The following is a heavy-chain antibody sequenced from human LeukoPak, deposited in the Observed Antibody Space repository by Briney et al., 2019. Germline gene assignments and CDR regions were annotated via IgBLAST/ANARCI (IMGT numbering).Heavy chain of an antibody. CDR2: INHSGST. CDR1: GGSFSGYY. Sequence: MASETLSLTCAVYGGSFSGYYWSWIRQPPGKGLEWIGEINHSGSTNYNPSLKSRVTISVDTSKNQFSLKLSSVTAADTAVYYCAREHSSTYAFDIWGQRTMVTVSS. V-gene: IGHV4-34*01. CDR3: AREHSSTYAFDI. D-gene: IGHD2-2*01. J-gene: IGHJ3*02.